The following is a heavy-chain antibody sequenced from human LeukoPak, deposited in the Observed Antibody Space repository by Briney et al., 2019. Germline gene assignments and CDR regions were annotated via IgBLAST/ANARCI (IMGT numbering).Heavy chain of an antibody. D-gene: IGHD6-13*01. Sequence: GGSLRLSCAASGFTFSSYWMSWVRQAPGKGLEWVANIKQDGSEKYYVDSVKGRFTISRDNAKNSLYLQMNSLRAEDTAVYYCASGSLALTRSSSGFFDYWGQGTLVTVSS. CDR2: IKQDGSEK. V-gene: IGHV3-7*01. J-gene: IGHJ4*02. CDR1: GFTFSSYW. CDR3: ASGSLALTRSSSGFFDY.